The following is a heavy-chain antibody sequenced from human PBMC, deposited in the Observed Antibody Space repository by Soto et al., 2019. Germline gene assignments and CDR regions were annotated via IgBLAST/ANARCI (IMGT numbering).Heavy chain of an antibody. CDR2: INPSGGST. CDR3: ARDDIVVVPAAVPGFDY. J-gene: IGHJ4*02. CDR1: GYTFTSYY. V-gene: IGHV1-46*03. Sequence: ASVKVSCKASGYTFTSYYMHWVRQAPGQGLEWMGIINPSGGSTSYAQKFQGRVTMTRDTSTSTVYMELSSLRSEDTAVYYCARDDIVVVPAAVPGFDYWGQGTLVTVSS. D-gene: IGHD2-2*01.